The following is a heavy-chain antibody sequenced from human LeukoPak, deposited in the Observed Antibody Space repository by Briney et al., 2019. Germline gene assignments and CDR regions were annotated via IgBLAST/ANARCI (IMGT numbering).Heavy chain of an antibody. Sequence: SETLSLTCTVSGGSISSSSYYWGWIRQPPGKGLEWIGSIYYSGSTYYNPSRKSRVTISVDTSKNQFSLKLSSVTAADTAVYYCARGSRATYYDFWSGYYIPLDAFDIWGQGTMVTVSS. V-gene: IGHV4-39*07. CDR1: GGSISSSSYY. CDR2: IYYSGST. D-gene: IGHD3-3*01. J-gene: IGHJ3*02. CDR3: ARGSRATYYDFWSGYYIPLDAFDI.